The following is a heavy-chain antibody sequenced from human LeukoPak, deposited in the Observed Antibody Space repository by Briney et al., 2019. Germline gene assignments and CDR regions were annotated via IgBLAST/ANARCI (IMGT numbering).Heavy chain of an antibody. J-gene: IGHJ6*03. CDR1: GFTFSSYG. CDR3: AMAMGAWKDYYYMDV. Sequence: GSLRLSCAASGFTFSSYGMHWVRQAPGKGLEWVAVISYDGSNKYYADSVKGRFTISRDNSKNTLYLQMNSLRAEDTAVYYCAMAMGAWKDYYYMDVWGKGTTVTVSS. D-gene: IGHD1-26*01. CDR2: ISYDGSNK. V-gene: IGHV3-30*03.